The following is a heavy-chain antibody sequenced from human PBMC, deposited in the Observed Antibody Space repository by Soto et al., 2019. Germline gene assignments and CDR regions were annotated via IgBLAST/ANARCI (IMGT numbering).Heavy chain of an antibody. CDR1: GGTFSIYA. Sequence: QVQLVQSGAEVKKPESSVKVSCKASGGTFSIYAISWVRQAPGQGLEWMGGIIPITGTAAYAQKFQGRVTMTTGECTSTASMALSSLRSEDTAVYYCARHLGPPDSGMDRWGQGTTVTVSS. CDR2: IIPITGTA. D-gene: IGHD1-26*01. V-gene: IGHV1-69*05. J-gene: IGHJ6*02. CDR3: ARHLGPPDSGMDR.